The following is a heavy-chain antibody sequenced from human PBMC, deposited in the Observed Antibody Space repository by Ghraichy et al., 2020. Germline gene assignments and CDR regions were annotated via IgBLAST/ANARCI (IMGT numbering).Heavy chain of an antibody. V-gene: IGHV4-31*03. J-gene: IGHJ4*02. D-gene: IGHD3-3*01. CDR2: IYYSGST. Sequence: SETLSLTCTVSGGSISSGGYYWSWIRQHPGKGLEWIGYIYYSGSTYYNPSLKSRVTISVDTSKNQFSLKLSSVTAADTAVYYCARVSEYYDFWSGYYTNFDYWGQGTLVTVSS. CDR3: ARVSEYYDFWSGYYTNFDY. CDR1: GGSISSGGYY.